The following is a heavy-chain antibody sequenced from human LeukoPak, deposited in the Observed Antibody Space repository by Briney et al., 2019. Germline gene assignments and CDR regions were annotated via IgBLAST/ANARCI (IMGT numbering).Heavy chain of an antibody. V-gene: IGHV4-59*01. CDR3: ARGGYSYGPGFDY. CDR1: GDSISRYY. Sequence: SETLSLTCTVSGDSISRYYWSWIRQPPGKGLEWSGYIYYSGSTNYNPSLKSRVTISVDTSKNQFSLKLSSVPAADTAVYYCARGGYSYGPGFDYWGQGTLVTVSS. CDR2: IYYSGST. D-gene: IGHD5-18*01. J-gene: IGHJ4*02.